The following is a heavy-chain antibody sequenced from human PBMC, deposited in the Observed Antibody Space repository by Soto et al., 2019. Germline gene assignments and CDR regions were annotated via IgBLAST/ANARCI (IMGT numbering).Heavy chain of an antibody. CDR1: GGSISSSSYY. J-gene: IGHJ5*02. V-gene: IGHV4-39*01. D-gene: IGHD6-19*01. CDR2: IYYSGST. Sequence: SETLSLTCTVSGGSISSSSYYWGWIRQPPGKGLEWIGSIYYSGSTYYNPSLKSRVTISVDTSKNQFSLKLSSVTAADTAVYYCARLLTVADPYNWFDPWGQGTLVTVSS. CDR3: ARLLTVADPYNWFDP.